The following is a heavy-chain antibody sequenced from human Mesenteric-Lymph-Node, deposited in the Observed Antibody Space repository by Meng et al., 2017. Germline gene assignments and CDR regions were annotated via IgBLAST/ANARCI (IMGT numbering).Heavy chain of an antibody. CDR2: INPNSGGT. CDR3: ASRPKRMVRGEFDY. J-gene: IGHJ4*02. V-gene: IGHV1-2*02. CDR1: GYTFTGYY. D-gene: IGHD3-10*01. Sequence: ASVKVSCKASGYTFTGYYMHWVRQAPGQGLEWMGWINPNSGGTNYAQKFQGRVTMTRDTSISTAYMELSSLRSEDTAVYYCASRPKRMVRGEFDYWGQGTLVTVSS.